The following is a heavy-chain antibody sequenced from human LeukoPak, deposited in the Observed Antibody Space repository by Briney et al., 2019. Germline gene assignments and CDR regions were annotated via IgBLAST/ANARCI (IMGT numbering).Heavy chain of an antibody. CDR3: ARGITRNYMDV. CDR2: IYYSGST. V-gene: IGHV4-59*02. D-gene: IGHD3-10*01. CDR1: GGSVSSSY. J-gene: IGHJ6*03. Sequence: SETLSLTCTVPGGSVSSSYWSWIRQPPGKGLQWIGHIYYSGSTNYNPSLKSRVTISVDTSKKQFSLKLNSVTAADTAVYYCARGITRNYMDVWGKGTTVTVSS.